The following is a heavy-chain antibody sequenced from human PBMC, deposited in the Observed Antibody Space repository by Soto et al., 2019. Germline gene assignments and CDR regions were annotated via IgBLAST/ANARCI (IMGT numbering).Heavy chain of an antibody. Sequence: ETLSLTCTVSGDSISSYFWTWIRQPPGKALEWIGYMFHSGRTNYNPSLTSRVTMSADTSNNQFSLALTSVTAADTAVYYCAKAVKYYDSTGYDAFAVWGQGIMVTVSS. CDR3: AKAVKYYDSTGYDAFAV. CDR2: MFHSGRT. CDR1: GDSISSYF. V-gene: IGHV4-59*01. D-gene: IGHD3-22*01. J-gene: IGHJ3*01.